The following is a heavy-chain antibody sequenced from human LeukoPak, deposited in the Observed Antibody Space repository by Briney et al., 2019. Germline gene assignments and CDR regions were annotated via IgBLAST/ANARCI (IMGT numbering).Heavy chain of an antibody. J-gene: IGHJ4*02. V-gene: IGHV3-7*01. Sequence: GGSLRLSCAASGFTFSNYWMSWVRQAPGKGLEWVANIKQDGSEKYYVDSVKGRFTISRDNAKNSLFLQMNSLRAEDTAVYYCARAPYYYDSDGCHFDYWGQGTLVTVSS. CDR3: ARAPYYYDSDGCHFDY. CDR1: GFTFSNYW. CDR2: IKQDGSEK. D-gene: IGHD3-22*01.